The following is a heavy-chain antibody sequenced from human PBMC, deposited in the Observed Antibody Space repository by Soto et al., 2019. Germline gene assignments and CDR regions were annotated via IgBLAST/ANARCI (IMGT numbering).Heavy chain of an antibody. CDR3: ARVWGYYFES. D-gene: IGHD1-26*01. CDR1: GFTVSTNY. V-gene: IGHV3-53*02. J-gene: IGHJ4*02. Sequence: EVKLVETGGALIQPGGSLTLSCAVSGFTVSTNYMAWVRQGPGKGLEWVSVIYTGGTTYYADSVTGRFTFSRDTSKNILYLHLNSLTHDDTAVYYCARVWGYYFESWGQGTLVAVSS. CDR2: IYTGGTT.